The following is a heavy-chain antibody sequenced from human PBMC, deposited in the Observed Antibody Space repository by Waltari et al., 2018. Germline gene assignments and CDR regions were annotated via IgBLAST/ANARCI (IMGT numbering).Heavy chain of an antibody. CDR2: IYHSGST. J-gene: IGHJ4*02. V-gene: IGHV4-31*03. D-gene: IGHD6-19*01. CDR1: GGSISSGGYY. CDR3: ARGRRAVAGDFDY. Sequence: QVQLQESGPGLVKPSQTLSLTCTVSGGSISSGGYYWSWIRQHPGKGLEWIGYIYHSGSTYYNPSLKSRVTISVDRSKNQFSLKLSSVTAADTAVYYCARGRRAVAGDFDYWGQGTLVTVSS.